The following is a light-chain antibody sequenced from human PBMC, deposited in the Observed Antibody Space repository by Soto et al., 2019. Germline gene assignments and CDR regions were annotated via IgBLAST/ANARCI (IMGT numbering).Light chain of an antibody. Sequence: EIVLTQSPDTLSLSPRERATLFCRASQSVTSNNLAWYQQKRGQAPRLLIHAASIRAAGTPVRISGSGSGTDFVLTISRLEPEDFAIYYCHQYETSPRTFGQGTQLEI. CDR1: QSVTSNN. CDR3: HQYETSPRT. V-gene: IGKV3-20*01. CDR2: AAS. J-gene: IGKJ2*01.